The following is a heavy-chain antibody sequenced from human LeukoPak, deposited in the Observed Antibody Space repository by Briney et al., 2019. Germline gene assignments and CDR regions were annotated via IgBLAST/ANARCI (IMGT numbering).Heavy chain of an antibody. V-gene: IGHV4-4*07. J-gene: IGHJ4*02. CDR3: AREANYYGSGSYFEGTFDY. CDR2: IYTSGST. CDR1: GGSISSYY. Sequence: SETLSLTCTVSGGSISSYYWSWIRQPAGKGLEWIGRIYTSGSTNYNPSLKSRVTMSVDTSKNQFSLKLTSVTAADTAVYYCAREANYYGSGSYFEGTFDYWGQGSLVTVSS. D-gene: IGHD3-10*01.